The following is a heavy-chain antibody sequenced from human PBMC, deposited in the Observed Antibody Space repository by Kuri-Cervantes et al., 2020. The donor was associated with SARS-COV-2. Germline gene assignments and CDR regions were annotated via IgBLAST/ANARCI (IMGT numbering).Heavy chain of an antibody. V-gene: IGHV3-30-3*01. CDR1: GFTFSSYA. CDR2: TTDDGTNK. Sequence: GSLRLSCAASGFTFSSYAMHWVRQAPGKGLEWVAVTTDDGTNKYYADSVKGRFTISRDNSKNTLYLQMNSLRTEDTAVYNCARGFELLQYFNLWGRGTLVTVSS. J-gene: IGHJ2*01. D-gene: IGHD1-7*01. CDR3: ARGFELLQYFNL.